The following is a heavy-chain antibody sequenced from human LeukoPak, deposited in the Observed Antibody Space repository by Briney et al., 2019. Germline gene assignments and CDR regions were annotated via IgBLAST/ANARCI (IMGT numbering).Heavy chain of an antibody. CDR1: GFTFSSYG. CDR2: IYYSGNT. CDR3: ARQTGSGLFILP. J-gene: IGHJ4*02. V-gene: IGHV4-39*01. Sequence: GTLRLSCAASGFTFSSYGMSWVRQPPGKGLEWIGSIYYSGNTYYNASLKSQVSISIDTSKNQFSLRLTSVTAADTAVYYCARQTGSGLFILPGGQGTLVTVSS. D-gene: IGHD3/OR15-3a*01.